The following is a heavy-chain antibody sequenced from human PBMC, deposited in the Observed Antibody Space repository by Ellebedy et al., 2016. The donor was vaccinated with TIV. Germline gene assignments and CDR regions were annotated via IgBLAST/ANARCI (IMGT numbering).Heavy chain of an antibody. CDR2: ISAYNGTT. J-gene: IGHJ4*02. Sequence: ASVKVSCKGSHYTFSSYGLSWVRQAPGQGLEWMGWISAYNGTTTYAPKLQGRVTMTTDTSTSTAYMELRSLRSDDTAVYFCAREAVAGMFYFDSWGQGTLVTVSS. CDR3: AREAVAGMFYFDS. CDR1: HYTFSSYG. D-gene: IGHD6-19*01. V-gene: IGHV1-18*01.